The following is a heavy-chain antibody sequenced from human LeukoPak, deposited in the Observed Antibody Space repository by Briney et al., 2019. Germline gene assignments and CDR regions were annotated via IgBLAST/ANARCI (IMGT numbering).Heavy chain of an antibody. Sequence: SETLSLTCTVSGGSISSYYWSWIRQPPGKGLEWIGYIYYSGSTNHNPSLKSRVTISVDTSKNQFSLKLSSVTAADTAVYYCARGELRYYYMDVWGKGTTVTVSS. D-gene: IGHD1-7*01. J-gene: IGHJ6*03. CDR3: ARGELRYYYMDV. V-gene: IGHV4-59*01. CDR1: GGSISSYY. CDR2: IYYSGST.